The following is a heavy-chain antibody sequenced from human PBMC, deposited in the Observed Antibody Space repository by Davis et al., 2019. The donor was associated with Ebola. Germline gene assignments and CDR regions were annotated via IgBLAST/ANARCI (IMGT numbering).Heavy chain of an antibody. Sequence: GESLKISCTASGFAFSGYAMTWVRQAPGKGLEWVSTLSAAATGRTYYADSVKGRFTISRDNSKNTLYLQMNSLKAEDTAVYYCAKDMAQWLVRGHWFDPWGQGTLVTVSS. CDR1: GFAFSGYA. CDR3: AKDMAQWLVRGHWFDP. V-gene: IGHV3-23*01. CDR2: LSAAATGRT. D-gene: IGHD6-19*01. J-gene: IGHJ5*02.